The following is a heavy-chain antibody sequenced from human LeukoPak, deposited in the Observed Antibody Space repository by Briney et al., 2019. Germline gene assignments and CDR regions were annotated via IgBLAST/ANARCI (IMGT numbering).Heavy chain of an antibody. V-gene: IGHV4-31*03. CDR3: ASVTSMVRGVMLDV. CDR1: GGSISSGGYS. CDR2: IYYSGST. J-gene: IGHJ6*02. Sequence: PSETLSLTCTVSGGSISSGGYSWSWIRQHPGKGLEWIGYIYYSGSTYYNPSLKSRVTISVDTSKNQFSLKLSSVTTTDTAVYYCASVTSMVRGVMLDVWGQGTTVTVSS. D-gene: IGHD3-10*01.